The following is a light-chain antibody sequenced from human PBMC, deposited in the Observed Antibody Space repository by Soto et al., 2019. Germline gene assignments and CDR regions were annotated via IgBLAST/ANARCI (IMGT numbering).Light chain of an antibody. CDR2: DVS. V-gene: IGLV2-14*01. J-gene: IGLJ1*01. CDR1: SSDVGGYKY. CDR3: SSLSDRRNLL. Sequence: QSVLTQPASVSGSPGQSITISCSGTSSDVGGYKYVSWYQHHAGKAPKLLIYDVSNRPSGISDRFSGSKSGNAASLTISVLHADDEADYYCSSLSDRRNLLFGTGTKVTVL.